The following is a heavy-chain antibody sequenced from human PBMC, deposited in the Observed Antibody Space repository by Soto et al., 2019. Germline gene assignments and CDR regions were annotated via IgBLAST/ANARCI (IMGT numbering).Heavy chain of an antibody. CDR1: GYSFAGYW. Sequence: GESLKLSCTGSGYSFAGYWITWVLQKPGKGLGWMGRIDPSDSQTYYSPSFRGHVTISATKSITTVFLQWSSLRASDTAMYYCARQIYDSDTGPNFQYYFDSWGQGTPVTVYS. CDR2: IDPSDSQT. V-gene: IGHV5-10-1*01. D-gene: IGHD3-22*01. CDR3: ARQIYDSDTGPNFQYYFDS. J-gene: IGHJ4*02.